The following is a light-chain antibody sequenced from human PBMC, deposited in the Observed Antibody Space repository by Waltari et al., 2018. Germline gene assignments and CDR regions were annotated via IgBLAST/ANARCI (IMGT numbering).Light chain of an antibody. Sequence: EIVMTQYPATLSVSPGEGATLACRAIQSVSFNLAWSQQKPGQAPRLLIYGASTRATGTPARFSGSGSGTEFTLTISSLQSEDFAVYYCQQYNNWLADFGQGTRLEIK. J-gene: IGKJ5*01. CDR2: GAS. CDR1: QSVSFN. CDR3: QQYNNWLAD. V-gene: IGKV3-15*01.